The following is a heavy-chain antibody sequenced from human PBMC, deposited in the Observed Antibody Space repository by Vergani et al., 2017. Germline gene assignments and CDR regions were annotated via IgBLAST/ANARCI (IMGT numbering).Heavy chain of an antibody. Sequence: QVQLVQSGAEVKKPGSSVKVSCKASGGTFSSYAISWVRQAPGQGLEWMGWISAYNGNTNYAQKLQGRVTMTTDTSTSTAYMELRSLRSDDTAVYYCARDRGYCSGGSCIWFDPWGQGTLVTVSS. J-gene: IGHJ5*02. CDR3: ARDRGYCSGGSCIWFDP. D-gene: IGHD2-15*01. V-gene: IGHV1-18*01. CDR1: GGTFSSYA. CDR2: ISAYNGNT.